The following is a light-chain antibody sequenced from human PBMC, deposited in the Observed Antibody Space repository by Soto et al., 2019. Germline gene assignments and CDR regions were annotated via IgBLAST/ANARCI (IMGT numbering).Light chain of an antibody. Sequence: DIVMTQSPDSLAVSLGERATINCKSSQSGLYSSNNRDSLAWYQQKAGQPPKLLIYWASTRESGVPDRFSGSGSGTDFTLTISSLQAEDVAVYYCPHYSESPLTFGGGTKVEIK. CDR3: PHYSESPLT. CDR2: WAS. J-gene: IGKJ4*01. CDR1: QSGLYSSNNRDS. V-gene: IGKV4-1*01.